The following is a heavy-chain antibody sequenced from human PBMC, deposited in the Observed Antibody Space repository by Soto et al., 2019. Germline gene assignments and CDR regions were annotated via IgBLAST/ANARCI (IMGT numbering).Heavy chain of an antibody. CDR3: ARDRRWEIAHWSWFDP. Sequence: ASVKVSCKASGGTFSSYAISWVRQAPGQGLEWMGWISAYNGNTNYAQKLQGRVTMTTDTSTSTAYMELRSLRSDDTAVYYCARDRRWEIAHWSWFDPWGQGTLVTSPQ. V-gene: IGHV1-18*01. CDR1: GGTFSSYA. J-gene: IGHJ5*02. CDR2: ISAYNGNT. D-gene: IGHD1-26*01.